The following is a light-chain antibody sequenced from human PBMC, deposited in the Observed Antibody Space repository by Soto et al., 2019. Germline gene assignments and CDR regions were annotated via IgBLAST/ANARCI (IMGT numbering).Light chain of an antibody. CDR2: EVS. J-gene: IGLJ2*01. CDR1: SSDVGGYNY. CDR3: TSYAATYIVL. V-gene: IGLV2-8*01. Sequence: QSALTQPPSASGAPGQSVTISCTGTSSDVGGYNYFSWFQQHPGRAPKLMIYEVSKRPSGVPDRFSGSKSGNTASLTVSGLQAEDEADYFCTSYAATYIVLVGGGTKLTVL.